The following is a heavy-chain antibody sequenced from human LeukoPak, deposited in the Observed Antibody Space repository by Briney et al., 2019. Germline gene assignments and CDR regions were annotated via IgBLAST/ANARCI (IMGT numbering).Heavy chain of an antibody. CDR1: GFTFSSYS. J-gene: IGHJ5*02. V-gene: IGHV3-23*01. CDR2: ISGSGSST. Sequence: GGSLRLSCAASGFTFSSYSMSWVRQAPGKGLEWVSSISGSGSSTYYRDSVKGRLTISRDNSKKTMYLQMNSLRADDPAEYYCAKGDRAAGGPYLFNWFDPWGQGTLVTVSS. D-gene: IGHD6-13*01. CDR3: AKGDRAAGGPYLFNWFDP.